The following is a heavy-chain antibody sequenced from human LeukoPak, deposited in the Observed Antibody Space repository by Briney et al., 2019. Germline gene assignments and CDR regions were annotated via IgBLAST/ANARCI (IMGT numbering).Heavy chain of an antibody. J-gene: IGHJ4*02. CDR2: ISWNSGKI. CDR1: GFTFGVYA. CDR3: AKGPYGDYVGYFDY. D-gene: IGHD4-17*01. Sequence: PGGSLRLSCAASGFTFGVYAMHWVRQAPGKGPEWVSGISWNSGKIGYADSVKGRFTISRDNAKNSLYLQMNSLRAEDSALYHCAKGPYGDYVGYFDYWGQGTLVTVSS. V-gene: IGHV3-9*01.